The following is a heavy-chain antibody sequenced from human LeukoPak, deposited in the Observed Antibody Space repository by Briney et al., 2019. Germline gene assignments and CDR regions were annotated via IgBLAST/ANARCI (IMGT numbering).Heavy chain of an antibody. CDR2: IYYSGST. Sequence: PSETLSLTCTVSGGSISNYYWSWIRQPPGKGLEWIGYIYYSGSTNYNPSLKSRVTISVDTSKNQFSLKLNSVTAADTAVYHCAREGPPNYDTIWGQGTMVTVSS. CDR3: AREGPPNYDTI. V-gene: IGHV4-59*01. D-gene: IGHD3-9*01. CDR1: GGSISNYY. J-gene: IGHJ3*02.